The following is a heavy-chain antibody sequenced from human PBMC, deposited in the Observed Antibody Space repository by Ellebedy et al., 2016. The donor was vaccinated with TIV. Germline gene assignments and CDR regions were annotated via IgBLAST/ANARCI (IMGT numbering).Heavy chain of an antibody. Sequence: KVSCKGSGYNFTIYWIAWVRQMPGKGLEWMGIIYPADSDITYNPSFEGQVTISADKSISTAYLQWSSLKASDTAMYYCVRIVSTAADYWGQGTLVTVSS. CDR2: IYPADSDI. D-gene: IGHD2-2*01. V-gene: IGHV5-51*01. CDR1: GYNFTIYW. J-gene: IGHJ4*02. CDR3: VRIVSTAADY.